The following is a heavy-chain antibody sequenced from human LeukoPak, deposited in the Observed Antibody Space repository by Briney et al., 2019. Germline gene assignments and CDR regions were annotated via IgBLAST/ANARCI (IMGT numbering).Heavy chain of an antibody. CDR3: ARDLPGEFPQY. CDR2: IFYTGNT. Sequence: SETLSLTCTVSGGSISSSSYYWAWIRQPPGKGLEWIGSIFYTGNTYYNPSLKTRVTISVDTSKNQFSLKLRSVTAADTAVYYCARDLPGEFPQYWGQGTLVTVSS. D-gene: IGHD3-16*01. CDR1: GGSISSSSYY. V-gene: IGHV4-39*07. J-gene: IGHJ4*02.